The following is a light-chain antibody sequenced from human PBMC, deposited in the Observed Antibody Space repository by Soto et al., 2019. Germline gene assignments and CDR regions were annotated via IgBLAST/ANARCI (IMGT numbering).Light chain of an antibody. Sequence: QSALTRPASVSGSPGQSITIACTGTSSDVGSYNLVSWYQQHPGKAPKLMIYEVSKRPSGVSNRFSGSKSGNTASLTISGLQAEDEADYYCCSYAGSSMVFGTGTKVTVL. CDR2: EVS. J-gene: IGLJ1*01. CDR3: CSYAGSSMV. CDR1: SSDVGSYNL. V-gene: IGLV2-23*02.